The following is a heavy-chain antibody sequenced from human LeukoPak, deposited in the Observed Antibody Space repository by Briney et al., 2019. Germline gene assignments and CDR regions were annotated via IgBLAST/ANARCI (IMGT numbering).Heavy chain of an antibody. CDR1: GGTFSSYA. V-gene: IGHV1-69*04. Sequence: ASVKVSCKASGGTFSSYAVSWVRQAPGQGLEWMGRIIPIFGIANYAQKFQGRVTTTADKSTSTAYMELSSLRSEDTAVYYCARDPRLDYYDSSGYYRDKASDYYYYGMDVWGQGTTVTVSS. CDR3: ARDPRLDYYDSSGYYRDKASDYYYYGMDV. CDR2: IIPIFGIA. J-gene: IGHJ6*02. D-gene: IGHD3-22*01.